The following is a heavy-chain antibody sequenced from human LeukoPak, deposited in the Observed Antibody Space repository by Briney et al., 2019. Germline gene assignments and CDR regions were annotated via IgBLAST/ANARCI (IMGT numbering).Heavy chain of an antibody. Sequence: RASVKVSCKASGYTFTSYDINWVRQATGQGPEWRGWMNPNSGNTGYAQKFQGRVTMTRNTSISTAYMELSSLRSEDTAVYYCARGLRGNRNTHLRYWGQGTLVTVSS. CDR1: GYTFTSYD. V-gene: IGHV1-8*01. J-gene: IGHJ4*02. CDR3: ARGLRGNRNTHLRY. D-gene: IGHD2-2*02. CDR2: MNPNSGNT.